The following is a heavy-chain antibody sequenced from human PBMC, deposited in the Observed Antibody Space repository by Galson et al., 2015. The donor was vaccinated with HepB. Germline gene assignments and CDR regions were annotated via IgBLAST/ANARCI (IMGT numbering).Heavy chain of an antibody. J-gene: IGHJ4*02. CDR1: GFTFNNYA. CDR3: AKDAGVTYLYNFDY. D-gene: IGHD2-21*02. CDR2: ISGSGGST. Sequence: SLRLSCAASGFTFNNYAMNWVRPAPGKGLEWVSAISGSGGSTYYADSVKGRFTISRDNSKNTLYLQMESLRAEDTAVYYCAKDAGVTYLYNFDYWGQGTLVTVSS. V-gene: IGHV3-23*01.